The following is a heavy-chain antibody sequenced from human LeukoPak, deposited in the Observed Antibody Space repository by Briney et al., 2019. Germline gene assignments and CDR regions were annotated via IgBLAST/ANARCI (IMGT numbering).Heavy chain of an antibody. J-gene: IGHJ4*02. CDR2: ISYDGSNK. Sequence: GGSLRLSCAASGFTFSSYAMHWVRQAPGKGLEWVAVISYDGSNKYYADSVKGRFTISRDNFKNTLYLQMNSLRAEDTAVYYCAKDRSGGTIDYWGQGTLVTVSS. V-gene: IGHV3-30*04. D-gene: IGHD2-15*01. CDR3: AKDRSGGTIDY. CDR1: GFTFSSYA.